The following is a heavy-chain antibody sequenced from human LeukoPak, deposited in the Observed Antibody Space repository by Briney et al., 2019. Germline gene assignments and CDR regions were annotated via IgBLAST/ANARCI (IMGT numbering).Heavy chain of an antibody. CDR2: IYYSGST. CDR1: GGSISSYY. D-gene: IGHD6-6*01. Sequence: SETLSLTCTVSGGSISSYYWSWIRQPPGKGLEWIGYIYYSGSTNYNPSLKSRVTISVDTSKNQFSLKLSSVTAADTAVYYCARVEYSSSSGYYYYYMDVWGEGTTVTVSS. V-gene: IGHV4-59*01. CDR3: ARVEYSSSSGYYYYYMDV. J-gene: IGHJ6*03.